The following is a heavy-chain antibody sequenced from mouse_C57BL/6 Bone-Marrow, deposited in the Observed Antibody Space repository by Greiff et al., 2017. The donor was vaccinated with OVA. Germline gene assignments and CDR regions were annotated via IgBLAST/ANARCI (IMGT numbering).Heavy chain of an antibody. CDR3: ARGWIYYGNFVY. V-gene: IGHV1-58*01. Sequence: VQLQQSGAELVRPGSSVKMSCKTSGYTFTSYGINWVKQRPGQGLEWIGYIYIGNGDTEYNEKFKGKATLTSDTSSSTAYMQLSSLTSEDSAIYFCARGWIYYGNFVYWGQGTTLTVSS. CDR2: IYIGNGDT. CDR1: GYTFTSYG. J-gene: IGHJ2*01. D-gene: IGHD2-1*01.